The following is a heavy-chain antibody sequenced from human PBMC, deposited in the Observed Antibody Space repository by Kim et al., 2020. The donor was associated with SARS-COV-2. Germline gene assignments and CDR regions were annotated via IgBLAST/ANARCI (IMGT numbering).Heavy chain of an antibody. Sequence: SVKVSCKASGGTFSSYAISWVRQAPGQGLEWMGGIIPIFGTANYAQKFQGRVTITADESTSTAYMELSSLRSEDTAVYYCARDGRDGYNMGYYWGQGTLVTVSS. J-gene: IGHJ4*02. D-gene: IGHD5-12*01. V-gene: IGHV1-69*13. CDR3: ARDGRDGYNMGYY. CDR2: IIPIFGTA. CDR1: GGTFSSYA.